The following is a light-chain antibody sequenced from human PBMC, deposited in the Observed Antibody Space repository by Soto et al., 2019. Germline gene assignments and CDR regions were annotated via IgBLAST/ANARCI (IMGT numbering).Light chain of an antibody. CDR3: QQYGSSISYT. J-gene: IGKJ2*01. CDR1: QSVRSSY. CDR2: GAS. Sequence: DIVLTQSPGTLSLSPGQRATLSCRASQSVRSSYLAWYQHRPGQAPRLLIYGASSRATDIPDRFSGSGSGTDFTLTISRLEPEDFAVYYCQQYGSSISYTFGQGTKLEIK. V-gene: IGKV3-20*01.